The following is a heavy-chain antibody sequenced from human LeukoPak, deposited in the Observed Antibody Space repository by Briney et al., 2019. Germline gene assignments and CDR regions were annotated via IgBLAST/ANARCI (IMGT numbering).Heavy chain of an antibody. Sequence: GGSLRLSCAASGFTFSSYGMHWVRQAPGKGLEWVSAISGSGGSTYYADSVKGRFTISRDNSKNTLYLQMNSLRAEDTAVYYCAKDEAAVQYYFDYWGQGTLVTVSS. D-gene: IGHD1-1*01. J-gene: IGHJ4*02. CDR3: AKDEAAVQYYFDY. V-gene: IGHV3-23*01. CDR2: ISGSGGST. CDR1: GFTFSSYG.